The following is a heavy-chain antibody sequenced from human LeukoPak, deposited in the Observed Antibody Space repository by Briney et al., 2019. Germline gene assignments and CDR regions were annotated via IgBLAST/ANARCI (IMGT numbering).Heavy chain of an antibody. Sequence: ASVQVSCKVSGYTLTELSMHWVRQATGQGLEWMGWMNPNSGNTGYAQKFQGRVTMTRNTSISTAYMELSSLRSEDTAVYYCARGVRVSLQWLNYFDYWGQGTLVTVSS. CDR3: ARGVRVSLQWLNYFDY. J-gene: IGHJ4*02. V-gene: IGHV1-8*01. CDR2: MNPNSGNT. D-gene: IGHD6-19*01. CDR1: GYTLTELS.